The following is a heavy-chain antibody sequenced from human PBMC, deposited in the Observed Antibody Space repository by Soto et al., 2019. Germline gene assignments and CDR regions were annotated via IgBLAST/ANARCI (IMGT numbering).Heavy chain of an antibody. CDR1: GGSISSYY. J-gene: IGHJ3*02. D-gene: IGHD6-13*01. Sequence: SETLSLTCTVSGGSISSYYWSWNRQPPGKGLEWIGYIYYSGSTNYNPSLKSRVTLSVDTSKNQFSLKLSSVTAADTAVYYCERVEAAGAFDIWGQGTMVTVSS. V-gene: IGHV4-59*01. CDR2: IYYSGST. CDR3: ERVEAAGAFDI.